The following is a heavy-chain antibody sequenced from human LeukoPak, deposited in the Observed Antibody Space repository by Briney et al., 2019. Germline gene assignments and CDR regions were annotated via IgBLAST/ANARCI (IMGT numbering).Heavy chain of an antibody. D-gene: IGHD3-22*01. CDR2: IFSRGSS. CDR1: GGSISNYY. J-gene: IGHJ4*02. Sequence: SETLSLTCSVSGGSISNYYWSWIRQPPGKGLKWIGYIFSRGSSNYSPSLKSRVTISVDTSKNQFSLKLSSVTAADTAVYYCARASDSSGYYDLDYWGQGTLVTVSS. CDR3: ARASDSSGYYDLDY. V-gene: IGHV4-59*01.